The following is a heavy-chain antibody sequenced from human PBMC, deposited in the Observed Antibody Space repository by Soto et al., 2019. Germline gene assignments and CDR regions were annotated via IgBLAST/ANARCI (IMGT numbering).Heavy chain of an antibody. Sequence: QVQLVQSGAEVKKPGASVKVSCKASGYTFTSYGISWVRQAPGQGLEWMGWISAYNGNTNYAQKLQGRVTMTTDTSTSTAYMQLRSLRYDDTAVYDCARDEGYCSGGSCYPSDSWGQGTLVTVSS. J-gene: IGHJ4*02. CDR2: ISAYNGNT. CDR3: ARDEGYCSGGSCYPSDS. CDR1: GYTFTSYG. V-gene: IGHV1-18*01. D-gene: IGHD2-15*01.